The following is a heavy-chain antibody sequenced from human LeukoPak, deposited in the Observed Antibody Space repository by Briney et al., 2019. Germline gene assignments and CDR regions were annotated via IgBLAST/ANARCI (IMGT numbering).Heavy chain of an antibody. CDR3: ARGGNVVVPAAGGQIDY. CDR2: INHSGST. D-gene: IGHD2-2*01. J-gene: IGHJ4*01. CDR1: GRSFSGYY. Sequence: KPSETLSLTCAVYGRSFSGYYCSWIRQPPGKWLEWIGEINHSGSTNYNPSLKIRVTISVDTSKNQFSLKLSSVTAADTAVYYCARGGNVVVPAAGGQIDYWGQEPWSASAQ. V-gene: IGHV4-34*01.